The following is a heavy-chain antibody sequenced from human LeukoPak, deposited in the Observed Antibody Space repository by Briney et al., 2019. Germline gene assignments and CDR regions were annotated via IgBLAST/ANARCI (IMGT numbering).Heavy chain of an antibody. V-gene: IGHV3-30*02. D-gene: IGHD3-22*01. CDR1: GYTFSSYG. CDR2: IRYDGSEK. CDR3: AKSDHDSGGYQVVCVY. Sequence: GGSLRLSCAASGYTFSSYGMHWVRRAPGKGLEWVAFIRYDGSEKYYADSVTGRSTISRDNSKKTVYLQMNSLRPEDTAVYYCAKSDHDSGGYQVVCVYWGQGTLVTVSS. J-gene: IGHJ4*02.